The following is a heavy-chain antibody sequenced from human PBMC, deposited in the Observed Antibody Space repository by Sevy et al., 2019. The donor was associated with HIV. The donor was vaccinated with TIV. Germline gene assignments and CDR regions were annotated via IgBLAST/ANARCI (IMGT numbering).Heavy chain of an antibody. D-gene: IGHD3-16*01. V-gene: IGHV3-48*02. CDR3: VTDTQFGFDY. CDR1: GFRFSDEP. CDR2: IRSDSSVM. J-gene: IGHJ4*02. Sequence: GGSLRLSCVASGFRFSDEPMNWVRQAPGKGLEWISNIRSDSSVMSYADTVRGRFTVSRDNARNSLSLQLNSLRDEDTALYYCVTDTQFGFDYWGQGTLVTVSS.